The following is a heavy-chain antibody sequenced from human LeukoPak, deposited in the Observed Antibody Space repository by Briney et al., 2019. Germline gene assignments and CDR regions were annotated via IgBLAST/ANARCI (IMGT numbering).Heavy chain of an antibody. V-gene: IGHV5-51*01. Sequence: GESLKISCKGSGYSFTSYWIGWVRQMPGKGLEWMGIIFPGDSDTRYSPSFQGQVTISADKSISTAYLQWSSLKASDTAMYYCARLAGTDSSGWYLPLDYWGQGTLVTVSS. CDR2: IFPGDSDT. CDR1: GYSFTSYW. J-gene: IGHJ4*02. CDR3: ARLAGTDSSGWYLPLDY. D-gene: IGHD6-19*01.